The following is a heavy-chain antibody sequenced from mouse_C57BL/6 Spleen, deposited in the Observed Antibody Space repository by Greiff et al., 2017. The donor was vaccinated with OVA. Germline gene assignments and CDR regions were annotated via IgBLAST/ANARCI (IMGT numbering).Heavy chain of an antibody. J-gene: IGHJ2*01. CDR1: GYTFTDYY. V-gene: IGHV1-76*01. CDR3: SRELSYYFDY. CDR2: IYPGIGNP. D-gene: IGHD2-12*01. Sequence: QVQLQQSGAELVRPGASVKLSCKASGYTFTDYYINWVKQRPGQGLEWISRIYPGIGNPYYNEKFKGNATLTAAKSSSTADMQLSSLTSEDSAVYFCSRELSYYFDYWGQGTTLTVSS.